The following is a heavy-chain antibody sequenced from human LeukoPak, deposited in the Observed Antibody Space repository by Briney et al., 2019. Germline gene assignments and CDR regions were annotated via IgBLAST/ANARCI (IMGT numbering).Heavy chain of an antibody. Sequence: PGGSLRLSCAASGFTDSSNYMSWVRQAPGKGLECVSVIYSGGTTYYANSVKGRFTISRDNSKNTLHLQMNILRVEDTAVYHCARGGGSGWPHFDYWGQGTLVTVSS. D-gene: IGHD6-19*01. V-gene: IGHV3-53*01. J-gene: IGHJ4*02. CDR3: ARGGGSGWPHFDY. CDR1: GFTDSSNY. CDR2: IYSGGTT.